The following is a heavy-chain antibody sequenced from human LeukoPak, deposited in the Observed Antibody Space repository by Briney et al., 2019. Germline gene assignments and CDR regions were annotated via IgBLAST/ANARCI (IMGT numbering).Heavy chain of an antibody. Sequence: SETLSLTCSVSGGSISSGSYYWGWIRQPPGKGLEWIGSIHYSGSTNYNPSLRSRVTMSVDTSKNQFSLKLSSVTAADTAVYYCARDFGGAFDIWGQGTVVTVSS. V-gene: IGHV4-39*07. D-gene: IGHD3-16*01. CDR3: ARDFGGAFDI. J-gene: IGHJ3*02. CDR1: GGSISSGSYY. CDR2: IHYSGST.